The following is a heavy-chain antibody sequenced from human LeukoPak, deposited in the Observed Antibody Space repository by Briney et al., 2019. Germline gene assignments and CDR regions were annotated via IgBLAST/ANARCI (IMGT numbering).Heavy chain of an antibody. V-gene: IGHV3-74*01. CDR3: ARRIAAAAAPYYFDY. CDR1: GFTFSSYW. J-gene: IGHJ4*02. CDR2: INSDGSST. Sequence: GSLRLSCAASGFTFSSYWMHWVRQAPGKGLVWVSRINSDGSSTSYADSVKGRFTISRDNAKNTLYLQMNSLRAEDTAVYYCARRIAAAAAPYYFDYWGQGTLVTVSS. D-gene: IGHD6-13*01.